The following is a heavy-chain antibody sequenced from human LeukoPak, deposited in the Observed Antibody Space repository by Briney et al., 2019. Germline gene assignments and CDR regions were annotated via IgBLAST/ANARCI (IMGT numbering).Heavy chain of an antibody. Sequence: PSETLSLTCTVSGGSISSGSYYWSWIRQPAGKGLEWIGRIYTSGSTNYNPSLKSRVTISVDTSKNQFSLKLSSVTAADTAVYYCARGGTVRYFVHYYYMDVWGKGTTVTVSS. CDR2: IYTSGST. CDR1: GGSISSGSYY. CDR3: ARGGTVRYFVHYYYMDV. J-gene: IGHJ6*03. D-gene: IGHD3-9*01. V-gene: IGHV4-61*02.